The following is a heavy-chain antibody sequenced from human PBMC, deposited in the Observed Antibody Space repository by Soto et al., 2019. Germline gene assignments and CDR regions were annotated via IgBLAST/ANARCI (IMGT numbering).Heavy chain of an antibody. CDR2: ISSSSSTI. Sequence: EVQLVESGGGLVQPGWSLRLSCAASGFTFSSYSMNWVRQSPGKGLEWVSYISSSSSTIYYADSVKGRFTISRDNAKNSLYLQMNRLRAEDTAVYYCARDIPLTEIQIAGLYNWFDPWGQGTLVTVSS. D-gene: IGHD2-15*01. J-gene: IGHJ5*02. CDR3: ARDIPLTEIQIAGLYNWFDP. V-gene: IGHV3-48*01. CDR1: GFTFSSYS.